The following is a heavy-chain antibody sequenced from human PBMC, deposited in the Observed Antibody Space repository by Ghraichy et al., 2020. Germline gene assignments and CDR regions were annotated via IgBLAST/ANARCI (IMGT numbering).Heavy chain of an antibody. D-gene: IGHD4-23*01. V-gene: IGHV4-38-2*01. CDR3: ARDYGGNTFYFDY. J-gene: IGHJ4*02. CDR1: DYSISNGYY. CDR2: IYHSGTT. Sequence: SQTLSLTCAVSDYSISNGYYWGWIRQPPGKGLEWIGSIYHSGTTYYNPSLKRRVTISVDTSKNQFSLKVNSVTAADTAVYYCARDYGGNTFYFDYWGQGTLVTVFS.